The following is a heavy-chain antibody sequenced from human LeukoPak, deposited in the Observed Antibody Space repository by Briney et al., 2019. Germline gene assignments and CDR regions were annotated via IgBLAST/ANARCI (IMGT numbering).Heavy chain of an antibody. CDR2: IYHSGST. V-gene: IGHV4-38-2*02. CDR1: GYSISSGYY. Sequence: SETLSLTCTVSGYSISSGYYWGWIRQPPGKGLEWIGSIYHSGSTYYNPSLKSRVTISVDTSKNQFSLKLSSVTAADTAVYYCARVIEGYYYDSSGYLVWGQGTLVTVSS. CDR3: ARVIEGYYYDSSGYLV. J-gene: IGHJ4*02. D-gene: IGHD3-22*01.